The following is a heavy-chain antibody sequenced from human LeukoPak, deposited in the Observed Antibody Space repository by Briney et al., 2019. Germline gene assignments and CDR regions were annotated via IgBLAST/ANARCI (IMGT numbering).Heavy chain of an antibody. CDR3: ARLVAVAGYPEPYYFDY. CDR1: GGSISSYY. CDR2: IYYSGST. D-gene: IGHD6-19*01. V-gene: IGHV4-59*08. J-gene: IGHJ4*02. Sequence: SETLSLTCTVSGGSISSYYWSWIRQPPGKGLEWIGYIYYSGSTNYNPSLKSRVTISVDTSKNQFSLKLSSVTAADTAVYYCARLVAVAGYPEPYYFDYWGQGSLVTVSS.